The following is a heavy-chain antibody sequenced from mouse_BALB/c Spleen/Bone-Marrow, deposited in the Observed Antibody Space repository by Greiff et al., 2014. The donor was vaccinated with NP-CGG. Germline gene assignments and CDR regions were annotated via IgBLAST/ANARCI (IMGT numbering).Heavy chain of an antibody. V-gene: IGHV1-15*01. Sequence: QVQLQQPGAELVRPGASVTLSCKASGYTFTDYEMHWVKQTPVHGLEWIGTLDPETGGTAYNQKFKDMATLTADKSSTTAYMELRSLTSEDSAVYYCASWGYYAMDYWGQGISVTVSS. D-gene: IGHD4-1*01. CDR1: GYTFTDYE. CDR2: LDPETGGT. CDR3: ASWGYYAMDY. J-gene: IGHJ4*01.